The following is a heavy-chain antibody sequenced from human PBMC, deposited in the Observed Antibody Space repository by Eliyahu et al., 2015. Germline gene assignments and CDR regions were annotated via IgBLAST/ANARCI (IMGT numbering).Heavy chain of an antibody. J-gene: IGHJ4*02. D-gene: IGHD6-6*01. CDR3: ARKGTFEYSSSSESFGIDY. V-gene: IGHV1-2*02. CDR2: INPNSGGT. Sequence: QVQLVQSGAEVKKPGASVKVSCKASGYTFTGXYXPWVRQAPGQGLEWMGWINPNSGGTNYAQKFQGRVTMTRDTSISTAYMELSRLRSDDTAVYYCARKGTFEYSSSSESFGIDYWGQGTLVTVSS. CDR1: GYTFTGXY.